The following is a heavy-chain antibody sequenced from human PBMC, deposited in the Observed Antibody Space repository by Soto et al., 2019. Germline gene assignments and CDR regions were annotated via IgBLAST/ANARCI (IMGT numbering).Heavy chain of an antibody. CDR2: LNPKSGMT. Sequence: QVQLVQSGPEVKKPGASVKVSCKASGYTFTTYDFNWVRQAPGQGLEWMGWLNPKSGMTGSAQKCHGRVTMTRDSSISTVYMEWSSLRSEDTAVYYCARVAGSPDYWGQGPLVTVSS. D-gene: IGHD1-26*01. J-gene: IGHJ4*02. CDR1: GYTFTTYD. V-gene: IGHV1-8*01. CDR3: ARVAGSPDY.